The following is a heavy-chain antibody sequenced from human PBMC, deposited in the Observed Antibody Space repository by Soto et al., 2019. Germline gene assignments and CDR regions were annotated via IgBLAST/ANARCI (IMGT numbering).Heavy chain of an antibody. D-gene: IGHD3-3*01. V-gene: IGHV4-34*01. CDR1: GGSFSGYY. CDR2: INHSGST. CDR3: ARGGYDFWSGYHTDFDY. Sequence: PSETLSLTCAVYGGSFSGYYWSWIRQPPGKGLEWIGEINHSGSTNYNPSLKSRVTISVDTSKNQFSLKLSSVTAADTAVYYCARGGYDFWSGYHTDFDYWGQGTLVTVSS. J-gene: IGHJ4*02.